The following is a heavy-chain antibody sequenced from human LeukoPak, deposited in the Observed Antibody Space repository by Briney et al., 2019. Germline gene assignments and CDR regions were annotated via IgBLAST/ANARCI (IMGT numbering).Heavy chain of an antibody. CDR2: IYYSGST. V-gene: IGHV4-59*01. D-gene: IGHD5-12*01. Sequence: SSETLSLTCTVSGGSISSYYWSWIRQPPGKGLEWIGYIYYSGSTNYNPSLKSRVTISVDTSKNQFSLKLSSVTAADTAVYYCARGGDSGYDLDYLDYWGQGTLVTVSS. CDR3: ARGGDSGYDLDYLDY. J-gene: IGHJ4*02. CDR1: GGSISSYY.